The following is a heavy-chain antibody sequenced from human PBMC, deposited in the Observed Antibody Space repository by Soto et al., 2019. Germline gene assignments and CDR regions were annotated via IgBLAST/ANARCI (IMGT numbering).Heavy chain of an antibody. Sequence: GGVRISGAAAGFTFSNNDMHWVRQATGKGLEWVSGIGRVGETYYAGSVKGRFTISREIAKNSVDLQMNSLRAGDTAVYFCVRQFCRGGHCPGTGFDSWGEGALVTASS. CDR2: IGRVGET. CDR1: GFTFSNND. V-gene: IGHV3-13*01. D-gene: IGHD2-21*02. CDR3: VRQFCRGGHCPGTGFDS. J-gene: IGHJ4*02.